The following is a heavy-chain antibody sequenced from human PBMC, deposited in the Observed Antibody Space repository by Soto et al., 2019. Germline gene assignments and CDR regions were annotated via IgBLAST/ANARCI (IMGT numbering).Heavy chain of an antibody. D-gene: IGHD4-4*01. CDR3: ARGHSTYDYYYYGMDV. CDR2: INPSGGST. V-gene: IGHV1-46*01. Sequence: GASVKVSCKASGYTFTSYYMHWVRQAPGQGLEWMGIINPSGGSTSYAQKFQGRVTMTRDTSTSTVYMELSSLRSEDTAVYYCARGHSTYDYYYYGMDVSGQGTPVTVSS. CDR1: GYTFTSYY. J-gene: IGHJ6*02.